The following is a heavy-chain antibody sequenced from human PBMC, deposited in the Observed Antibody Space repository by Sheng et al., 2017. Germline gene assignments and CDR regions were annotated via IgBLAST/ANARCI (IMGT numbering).Heavy chain of an antibody. CDR3: ARDPNETKESDYYYYGMDV. D-gene: IGHD1-1*01. CDR2: IYHSGST. Sequence: QVQLQESGPGLVKPSETLSLTCAVSGYSISSGYYWGWIRQPPGKGLEWIGSIYHSGSTYYNPSLKSRVTISVDTSKNQFSLKLSSVTAADTAVYYCARDPNETKESDYYYYGMDVWGQGTTVTVS. CDR1: GYSISSGYY. J-gene: IGHJ6*02. V-gene: IGHV4-38-2*02.